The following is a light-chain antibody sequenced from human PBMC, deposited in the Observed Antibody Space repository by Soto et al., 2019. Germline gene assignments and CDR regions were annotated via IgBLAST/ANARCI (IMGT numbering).Light chain of an antibody. CDR2: GAS. J-gene: IGKJ3*01. V-gene: IGKV3-15*01. Sequence: EIVMTQSPATLSVSPGERATLSCRASQSVSSNLAWYQQKPGQPPRLLIQGASTRATGIPARFSGSGSGTEFTLTISSLQSEDFAVYYCQHYNNWAFTFGPGTKVDIK. CDR3: QHYNNWAFT. CDR1: QSVSSN.